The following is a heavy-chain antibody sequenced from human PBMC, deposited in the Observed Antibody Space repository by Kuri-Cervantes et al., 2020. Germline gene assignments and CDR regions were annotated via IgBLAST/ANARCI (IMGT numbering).Heavy chain of an antibody. CDR2: INPSGGST. J-gene: IGHJ1*01. CDR3: ARGGAGRVRAEYFQH. D-gene: IGHD1-26*01. Sequence: ASVKVSCKASGYTFTSYYMHWVRQAPGQGLEWRGIINPSGGSTSYAQKFQGRVTMTRDTSTSTVYMELISLRSEDTAVYYCARGGAGRVRAEYFQHWGQGTLVTVSS. CDR1: GYTFTSYY. V-gene: IGHV1-46*01.